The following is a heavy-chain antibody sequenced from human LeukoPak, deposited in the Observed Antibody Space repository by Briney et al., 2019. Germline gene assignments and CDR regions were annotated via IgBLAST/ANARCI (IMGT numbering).Heavy chain of an antibody. J-gene: IGHJ5*02. CDR3: AREMVRGVAYNWFDP. Sequence: PSETLSLTCAVSGDSITSGGYSWSWIRQPPGTGLEWIGYISYSGSTNYNPSLKSRVTISVDTSKNQFSLKLSSVTAADTAVYYCAREMVRGVAYNWFDPWGQGTLVTVSS. V-gene: IGHV4-61*08. D-gene: IGHD3-10*01. CDR1: GDSITSGGYS. CDR2: ISYSGST.